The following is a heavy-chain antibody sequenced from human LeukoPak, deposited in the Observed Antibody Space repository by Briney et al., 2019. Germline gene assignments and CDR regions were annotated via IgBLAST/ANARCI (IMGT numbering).Heavy chain of an antibody. D-gene: IGHD6-19*01. J-gene: IGHJ3*02. Sequence: GASVKVSCKASGYTFTSYDINWVRQATGQGLEWMGWMNPNSGNTGYAQKFQGRVTITRNTSISTAYMELSSLRSEDTAVYYCARESAVAGTGAFDIWGQGTMVTVSS. CDR1: GYTFTSYD. V-gene: IGHV1-8*03. CDR2: MNPNSGNT. CDR3: ARESAVAGTGAFDI.